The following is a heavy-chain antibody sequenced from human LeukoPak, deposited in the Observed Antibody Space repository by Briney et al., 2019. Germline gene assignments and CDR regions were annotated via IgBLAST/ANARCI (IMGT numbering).Heavy chain of an antibody. CDR2: IVVGSGNT. J-gene: IGHJ3*02. V-gene: IGHV1-58*01. CDR3: EAGGIAVAPMTFDI. CDR1: GFTFTSSA. Sequence: SVKVSCKASGFTFTSSAVQWVRQARGQRLAWIGWIVVGSGNTNYAQKFQERVTITRDMSTSTAYMELSSLRSEDTAVYYCEAGGIAVAPMTFDIWGQGTMVTVFS. D-gene: IGHD6-19*01.